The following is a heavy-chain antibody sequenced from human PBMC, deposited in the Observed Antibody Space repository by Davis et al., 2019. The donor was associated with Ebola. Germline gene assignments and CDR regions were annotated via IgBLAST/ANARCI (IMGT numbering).Heavy chain of an antibody. CDR3: AKDLTIFGVVIQAFDY. D-gene: IGHD3-3*01. J-gene: IGHJ4*02. Sequence: PGGSLRLSCAASGFTFSSYAMSWVRQAPGKGLEWVSAISGSGGSTYYADSVKGRFTISRDNSKNTLYLQMNSLRAEDTAVYYCAKDLTIFGVVIQAFDYWGQGTLVTVSS. V-gene: IGHV3-23*01. CDR2: ISGSGGST. CDR1: GFTFSSYA.